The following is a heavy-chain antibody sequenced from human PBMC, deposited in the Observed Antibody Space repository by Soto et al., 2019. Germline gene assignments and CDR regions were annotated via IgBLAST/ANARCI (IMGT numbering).Heavy chain of an antibody. CDR1: GGSFSGYY. J-gene: IGHJ6*02. D-gene: IGHD2-2*01. CDR2: INHSGST. V-gene: IGHV4-34*01. CDR3: ARHYCSSTSCYAPSPYYYYYGMDV. Sequence: SETLSLTCAVYGGSFSGYYWSWIRQPPGKGLEWIGEINHSGSTNYNPSLKSRVTISVDTSKNQFSLKLSSVTAADTAVYYCARHYCSSTSCYAPSPYYYYYGMDVWGQGTTVTVSS.